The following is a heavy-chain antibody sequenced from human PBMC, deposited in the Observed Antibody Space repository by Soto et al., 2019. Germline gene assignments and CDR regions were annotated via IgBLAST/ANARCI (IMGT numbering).Heavy chain of an antibody. D-gene: IGHD3-3*01. CDR2: IYYSGST. CDR1: GGSISSYY. V-gene: IGHV4-59*01. Sequence: ETLYLPRGGAGGSISSYYWSWIRKPTRKGLEWIGYIYYSGSTNYNPSLKSRVTISVDTSKNQFSLKLSSVTAADTAVYYCVRDGPRPAYDFWSGYTYGMDVWGQGTTVTV. J-gene: IGHJ6*02. CDR3: VRDGPRPAYDFWSGYTYGMDV.